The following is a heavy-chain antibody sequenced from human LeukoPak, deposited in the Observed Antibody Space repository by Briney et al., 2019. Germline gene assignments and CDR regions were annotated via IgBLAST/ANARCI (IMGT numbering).Heavy chain of an antibody. J-gene: IGHJ3*02. V-gene: IGHV3-9*01. CDR3: ARVLLWFGESPSNAFDI. CDR1: GFTFDDYA. CDR2: ISWNSGSI. D-gene: IGHD3-10*01. Sequence: PGGSLRLSCAASGFTFDDYAMHWVRQAPGKGLEWVSGISWNSGSIGYADSVKGRFTISRDNAKNSLYLQMNSLRAEDTALYYCARVLLWFGESPSNAFDIWGQGTMVTVSS.